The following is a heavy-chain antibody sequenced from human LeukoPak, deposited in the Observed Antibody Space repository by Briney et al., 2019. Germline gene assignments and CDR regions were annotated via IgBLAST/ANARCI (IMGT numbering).Heavy chain of an antibody. V-gene: IGHV3-23*01. CDR3: ASNRITIFGVVIPSGWFDP. Sequence: GGSLRLSCAASGFTFSSYAMSWVRQAPGKGLEWVSAISGSGGSTYYADSVKGRFTISRDNSKNTLYLQMNSLRAEDTAVYYCASNRITIFGVVIPSGWFDPWGQGTLVTVSS. D-gene: IGHD3-3*01. CDR2: ISGSGGST. CDR1: GFTFSSYA. J-gene: IGHJ5*02.